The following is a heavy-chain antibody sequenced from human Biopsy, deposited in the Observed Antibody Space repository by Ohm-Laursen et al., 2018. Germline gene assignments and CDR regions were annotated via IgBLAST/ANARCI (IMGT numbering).Heavy chain of an antibody. CDR3: ATKLTGYFHH. V-gene: IGHV1-69*06. CDR2: SIPILGTG. D-gene: IGHD3-9*01. Sequence: SAKASCKVPGGTFSKYGVNWVRQAPGQGLEWLGGSIPILGTGNYAQKFQDRVTVAADTSTSTATMDLRSLRSDDTAVYYCATKLTGYFHHWGQGTLVIVSS. CDR1: GGTFSKYG. J-gene: IGHJ1*01.